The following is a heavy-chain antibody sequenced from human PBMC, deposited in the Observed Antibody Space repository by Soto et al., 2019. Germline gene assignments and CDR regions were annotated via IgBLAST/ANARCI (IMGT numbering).Heavy chain of an antibody. V-gene: IGHV3-23*01. CDR3: AKMEGMDPWAYSFDY. Sequence: EVQVLESGEGLVQPGGSLRLSCAATGFTFSDFAMSWVRQAPGKGLEWVSRIYGSGNGPHYADSVKGRVTISRDNSKNTLYLQTNSLRAEDTAVYYCAKMEGMDPWAYSFDYWGQGTLVTVSS. J-gene: IGHJ4*02. CDR1: GFTFSDFA. CDR2: IYGSGNGP. D-gene: IGHD2-2*03.